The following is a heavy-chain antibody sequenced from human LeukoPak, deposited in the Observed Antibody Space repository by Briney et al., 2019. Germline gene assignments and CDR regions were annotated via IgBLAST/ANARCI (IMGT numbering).Heavy chain of an antibody. J-gene: IGHJ4*02. CDR3: AKDVSYSSSWFDY. CDR2: ISWNSGSI. Sequence: GGSLRLSCAASGFTFSSYAMSWVRQAPGKGLEGVSGISWNSGSIGYADSVKGRFTISRDNAKNSLYLQMNSLRAEDTALYYCAKDVSYSSSWFDYWGQGTLVTVSS. D-gene: IGHD6-13*01. CDR1: GFTFSSYA. V-gene: IGHV3-9*01.